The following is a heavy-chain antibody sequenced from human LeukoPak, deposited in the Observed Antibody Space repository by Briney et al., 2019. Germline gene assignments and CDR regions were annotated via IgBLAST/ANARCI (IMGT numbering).Heavy chain of an antibody. J-gene: IGHJ4*02. Sequence: GGSLRLSCAASGFTFDDYGMSWVRQAPGKWLEWVSGIHWNGGKTSYADSVKGRFTISRDNAKNSLYLQMNRLRAEDTALYYCARGVSYYYDGSGDYYLDYWGQGTLVTVSS. CDR3: ARGVSYYYDGSGDYYLDY. V-gene: IGHV3-20*04. D-gene: IGHD3-22*01. CDR2: IHWNGGKT. CDR1: GFTFDDYG.